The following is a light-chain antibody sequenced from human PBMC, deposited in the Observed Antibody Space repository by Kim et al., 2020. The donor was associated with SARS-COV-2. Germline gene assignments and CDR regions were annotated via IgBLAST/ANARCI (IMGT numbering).Light chain of an antibody. Sequence: VSPCQTARITCSGDALPKQYAYWYQQKPGQAPVLVIYKDSERPSGIPERFSGSSSGTTVTLTISGVQAEDEADYYCQSADSSGTYVFGTGTKVTVL. J-gene: IGLJ1*01. CDR3: QSADSSGTYV. V-gene: IGLV3-25*03. CDR1: ALPKQY. CDR2: KDS.